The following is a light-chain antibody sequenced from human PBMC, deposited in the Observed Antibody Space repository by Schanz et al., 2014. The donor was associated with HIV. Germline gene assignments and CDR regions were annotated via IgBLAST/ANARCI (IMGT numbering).Light chain of an antibody. CDR3: QHRSNWPLT. CDR2: DAS. J-gene: IGKJ4*01. CDR1: QGLSSNY. Sequence: EIVLTQSPGTLSLSPGERATLSCKASQGLSSNYLAWYRQKPGQAPRLLIYDASNRATGIPDRFSGSGSGTDFTLTVFSLEPEDFAVYYCQHRSNWPLTFGGGTKVEIK. V-gene: IGKV3D-20*02.